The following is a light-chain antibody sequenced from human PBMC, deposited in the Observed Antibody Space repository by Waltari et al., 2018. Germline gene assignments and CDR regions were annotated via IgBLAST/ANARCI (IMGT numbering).Light chain of an antibody. J-gene: IGLJ3*02. CDR2: DET. Sequence: SGLTQPPSVSVAPGETASISCGGTDIDSKTVHWYQQKQGQAPVLVFDDETDRPSGIPERFSCSNSGNTATLSITRVEAGDEADYYCQVWEDSSDHPGVFGGGTKLTVL. CDR3: QVWEDSSDHPGV. V-gene: IGLV3-21*01. CDR1: DIDSKT.